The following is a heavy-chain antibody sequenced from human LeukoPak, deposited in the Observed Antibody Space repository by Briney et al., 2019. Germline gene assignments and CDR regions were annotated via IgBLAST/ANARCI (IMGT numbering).Heavy chain of an antibody. Sequence: SQTPSLTCTVSGGSISRGDYYWSWIRQSPGKGLEWIGCIYYSGSTYYYNPSLKSRITISVDTSKNQFSLKLTSVTAADTAVYYCARVSSGSYSGGDYFDYWGQGTLVTVSS. D-gene: IGHD1-26*01. CDR3: ARVSSGSYSGGDYFDY. CDR1: GGSISRGDYY. J-gene: IGHJ4*02. V-gene: IGHV4-30-4*08. CDR2: IYYSGSTY.